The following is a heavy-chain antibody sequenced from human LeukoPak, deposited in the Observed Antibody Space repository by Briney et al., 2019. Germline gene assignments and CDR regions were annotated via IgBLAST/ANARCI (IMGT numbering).Heavy chain of an antibody. J-gene: IGHJ6*03. D-gene: IGHD6-13*01. V-gene: IGHV5-51*01. Sequence: GESLKISCKASGYTFTNYWIGWVRQMPGKGLEWMGIIYPGDSDTRYSPSFRGQVIISADKSIRTAYLQWSSLKASDTAMYYCARAPYSRVLYYMDVWGKGTTVTVSS. CDR2: IYPGDSDT. CDR1: GYTFTNYW. CDR3: ARAPYSRVLYYMDV.